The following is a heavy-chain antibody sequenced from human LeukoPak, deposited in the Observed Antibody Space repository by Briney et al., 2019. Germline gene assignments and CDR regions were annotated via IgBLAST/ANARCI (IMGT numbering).Heavy chain of an antibody. CDR1: GGSISSYY. Sequence: PSETLSLTCTVSGGSISSYYWSWIRQPPGKGLEWIGYIYYSGSTNYNPSLKSRVTISVDTSKNQFSLKLSSVTAADTAVYYCARATTAYSYGFQDWGQGTLVTVSS. CDR2: IYYSGST. V-gene: IGHV4-59*01. J-gene: IGHJ1*01. CDR3: ARATTAYSYGFQD. D-gene: IGHD5-18*01.